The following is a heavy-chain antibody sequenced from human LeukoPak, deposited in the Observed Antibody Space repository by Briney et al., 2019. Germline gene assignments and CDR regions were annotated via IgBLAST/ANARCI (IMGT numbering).Heavy chain of an antibody. CDR1: GFTFSTYE. D-gene: IGHD6-13*01. V-gene: IGHV3-48*03. J-gene: IGHJ4*02. CDR2: ISSSGGII. Sequence: GGSLRLSCAASGFTFSTYEMNWVRQAPGKGLEWLSYISSSGGIIYYADSVKGRFTISRDNPKNSLYLEMNSLRAEDTAVYYCARVSTAVSLAIDSWGQGTLVTVST. CDR3: ARVSTAVSLAIDS.